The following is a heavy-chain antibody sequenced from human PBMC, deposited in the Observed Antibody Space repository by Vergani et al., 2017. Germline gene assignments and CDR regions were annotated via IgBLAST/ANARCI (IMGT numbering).Heavy chain of an antibody. V-gene: IGHV3-33*06. J-gene: IGHJ4*02. Sequence: QVQLVESGGGVVQPGRSLRLSCAASGFTFSSYGMHWVRQAPGKGLEWVAVIWYDGSNKYYADSVKGRFTISRDNSKNTLYLQMNSLRAEDTALYYCAKDIGVEQQLGFDYWGQGTLVTVSS. D-gene: IGHD6-13*01. CDR2: IWYDGSNK. CDR3: AKDIGVEQQLGFDY. CDR1: GFTFSSYG.